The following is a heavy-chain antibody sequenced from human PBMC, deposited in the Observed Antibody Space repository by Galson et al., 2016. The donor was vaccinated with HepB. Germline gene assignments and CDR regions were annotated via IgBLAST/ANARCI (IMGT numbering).Heavy chain of an antibody. V-gene: IGHV1-18*01. Sequence: SVKVSCKASGYTFTTYGINWVRQAPGQGLEWMGWSSAYNGNTTYAQKIQGRVTMSTDTSTNTAYMKLRSLRSDDTAVYYCARNGYGAAIPFYYYGMDVWGQGTTVTVSS. CDR3: ARNGYGAAIPFYYYGMDV. CDR2: SSAYNGNT. D-gene: IGHD2-2*01. CDR1: GYTFTTYG. J-gene: IGHJ6*02.